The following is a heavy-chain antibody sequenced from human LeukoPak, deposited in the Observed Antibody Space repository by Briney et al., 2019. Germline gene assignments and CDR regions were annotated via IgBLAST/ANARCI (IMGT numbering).Heavy chain of an antibody. V-gene: IGHV3-21*01. D-gene: IGHD6-13*01. CDR3: ARLGGIAAAAEYLDAFDI. CDR2: TSSSSSYI. J-gene: IGHJ3*02. Sequence: GGSLRLSCAASGFTFSSYEMNWVRQAPGKGLEWVSSTSSSSSYIYYADSVKGRFTISRDNAKNSLYLQMNSLRAEDTAVYYCARLGGIAAAAEYLDAFDIWGQGTMVTVSS. CDR1: GFTFSSYE.